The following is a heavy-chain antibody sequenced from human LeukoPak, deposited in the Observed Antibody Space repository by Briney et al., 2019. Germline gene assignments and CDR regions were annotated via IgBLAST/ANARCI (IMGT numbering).Heavy chain of an antibody. CDR3: ARDQQDYFDY. CDR1: GFTFSNAW. V-gene: IGHV3-7*01. J-gene: IGHJ4*02. CDR2: IKQDGSEK. D-gene: IGHD6-13*01. Sequence: GGSLRLSCAASGFTFSNAWMNWVRQAPGKGLEWVANIKQDGSEKYYVDSVKGRFTISRDNAKNSLYLQMNSLRAEDTAVYYCARDQQDYFDYWGQGTLVTVSS.